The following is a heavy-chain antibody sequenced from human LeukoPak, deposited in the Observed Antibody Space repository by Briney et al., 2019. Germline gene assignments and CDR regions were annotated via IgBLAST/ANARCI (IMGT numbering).Heavy chain of an antibody. Sequence: PGGSLRLSCAASGIIVSNNYMSWVRQAPGKGLEWVSVIYSGGSTYYADSVKGRFTISRDNSKNTLYLQMNRLRAEDTAVYYCARDPNGDYIGAFDILGQGTMVTVSS. CDR1: GIIVSNNY. CDR3: ARDPNGDYIGAFDI. V-gene: IGHV3-66*01. CDR2: IYSGGST. D-gene: IGHD4-17*01. J-gene: IGHJ3*02.